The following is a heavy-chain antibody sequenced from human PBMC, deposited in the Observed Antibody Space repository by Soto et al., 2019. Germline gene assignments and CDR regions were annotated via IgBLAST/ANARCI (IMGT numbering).Heavy chain of an antibody. Sequence: GGSLRLSCAASGFTFNTYAMTWVRQTPGKGLEWVSFITTRGARTYYADPVRGRFTISTDSSRNTLYLQMNSLRPDDTAVYFCARYRSDGSASFDSSGPGTRVTVYS. D-gene: IGHD6-19*01. CDR2: ITTRGART. CDR1: GFTFNTYA. J-gene: IGHJ4*02. V-gene: IGHV3-23*01. CDR3: ARYRSDGSASFDS.